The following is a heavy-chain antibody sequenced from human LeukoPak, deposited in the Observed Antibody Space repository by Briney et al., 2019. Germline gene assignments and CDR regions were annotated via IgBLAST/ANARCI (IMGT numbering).Heavy chain of an antibody. J-gene: IGHJ4*02. CDR1: GFAFSNHW. V-gene: IGHV3-7*03. D-gene: IGHD4-23*01. CDR3: VRAGTTVVTPFDY. Sequence: PGGSLRLSCAASGFAFSNHWMSWVRQAPGKGLEWVANIKEDGSEKYYVDSVKGRFTISRDNSKNTLYLQMNSLRAEDTAVYYCVRAGTTVVTPFDYWGQGTLVTVSS. CDR2: IKEDGSEK.